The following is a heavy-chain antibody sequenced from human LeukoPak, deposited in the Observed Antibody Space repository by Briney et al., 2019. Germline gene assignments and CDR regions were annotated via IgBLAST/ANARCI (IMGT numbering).Heavy chain of an antibody. D-gene: IGHD1-26*01. J-gene: IGHJ4*02. CDR3: GRDLGGRSAY. Sequence: GGSLRLSCAVSGFTFRTYWMHWVRQVPGEGLVWVSRINEDGSITSYADSVKGRFSISRDNAENTLYLQMNSLRAGDTAVYYCGRDLGGRSAYWGQGTLVTVSS. CDR1: GFTFRTYW. CDR2: INEDGSIT. V-gene: IGHV3-74*01.